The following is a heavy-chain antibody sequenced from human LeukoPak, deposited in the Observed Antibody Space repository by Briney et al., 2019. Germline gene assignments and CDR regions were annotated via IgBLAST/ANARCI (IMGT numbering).Heavy chain of an antibody. J-gene: IGHJ4*02. D-gene: IGHD5-18*01. CDR3: ARALGGYSYADY. Sequence: GGSLRLSCAASGFTFSSYAMHWVRQAPGKGLEWVAVISYDGSNKYYADSVKGRFTISRDNSKNTLYLQMNSLRAEDTAVYYCARALGGYSYADYWGQETLVTVSS. CDR2: ISYDGSNK. V-gene: IGHV3-30*04. CDR1: GFTFSSYA.